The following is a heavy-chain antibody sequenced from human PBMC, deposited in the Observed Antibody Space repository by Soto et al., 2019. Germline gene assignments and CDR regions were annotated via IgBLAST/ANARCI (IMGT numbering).Heavy chain of an antibody. D-gene: IGHD7-27*01. V-gene: IGHV4-31*03. J-gene: IGHJ5*01. CDR1: GGSISSGGYY. CDR2: IYYSGST. Sequence: SETLSLTCTVSGGSISSGGYYWSWIRQHPGKGLEWIGYIYYSGSTYYNPSLKSRVTISVDTSKNQFSLKLSSVTAADTAVYFCARGRYCLTGRCFPNWFDSWGQGALVTVSS. CDR3: ARGRYCLTGRCFPNWFDS.